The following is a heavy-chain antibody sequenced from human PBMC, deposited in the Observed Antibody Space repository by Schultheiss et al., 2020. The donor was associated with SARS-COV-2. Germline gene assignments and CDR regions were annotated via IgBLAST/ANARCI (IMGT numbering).Heavy chain of an antibody. CDR3: ARFLSRITIFGVVIPGWFDP. CDR2: IYYSGST. J-gene: IGHJ5*02. V-gene: IGHV4-39*07. CDR1: GGSISSSSYY. Sequence: SQTLSLTCAVYGGSISSSSYYWGWIRQPPGKGLEWIGSIYYSGSTYYNPSLKSRVTISVDTSKNQFSLKLSSVTAADTAVYYCARFLSRITIFGVVIPGWFDPWGQGTLVTVSS. D-gene: IGHD3-3*01.